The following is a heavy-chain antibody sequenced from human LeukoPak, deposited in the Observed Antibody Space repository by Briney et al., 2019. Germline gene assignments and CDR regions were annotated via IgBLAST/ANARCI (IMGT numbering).Heavy chain of an antibody. V-gene: IGHV4-59*01. D-gene: IGHD6-19*01. CDR1: GGSISSYY. CDR3: ARDVAGGFDAFNI. CDR2: IYYSGST. Sequence: SETLSLTCTVSGGSISSYYWRWLRQPPGKGLEWIGYIYYSGSTNYNPSLKSRVTISVDTSKNQFSLKLSPVTAADTAVYYCARDVAGGFDAFNIWGQGTMVTVSS. J-gene: IGHJ3*02.